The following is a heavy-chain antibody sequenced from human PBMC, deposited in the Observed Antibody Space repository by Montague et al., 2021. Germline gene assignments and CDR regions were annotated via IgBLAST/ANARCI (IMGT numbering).Heavy chain of an antibody. CDR2: IYYSANT. J-gene: IGHJ5*02. D-gene: IGHD2-21*02. CDR3: GRVDCDGDCYTFDP. V-gene: IGHV4-39*01. Sequence: SETLSLTCTVSGASINSSPYYWGWNRQPQGKGLEWIGSIYYSANTYYNPYLKSRLSISVDTTKNQFSLRLNSVTAADTAVYDCGRVDCDGDCYTFDPWGQGTLVTVSS. CDR1: GASINSSPYY.